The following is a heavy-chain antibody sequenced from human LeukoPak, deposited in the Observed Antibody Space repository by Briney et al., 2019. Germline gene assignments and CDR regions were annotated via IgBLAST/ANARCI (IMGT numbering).Heavy chain of an antibody. Sequence: GGSLRLSCVASGFAFSSYWMSWVRQAPGRGLELVANISPDGSGKYCVDSVKGRFAISRDKAKRSLYLQMNSLRAEDTAVYYCANQAYSQFDYWGQGTLVTVSS. D-gene: IGHD4-11*01. J-gene: IGHJ4*02. V-gene: IGHV3-7*01. CDR3: ANQAYSQFDY. CDR2: ISPDGSGK. CDR1: GFAFSSYW.